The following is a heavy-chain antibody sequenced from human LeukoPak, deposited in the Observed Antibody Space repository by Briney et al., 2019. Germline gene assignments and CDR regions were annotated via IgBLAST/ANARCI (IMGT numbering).Heavy chain of an antibody. Sequence: GGSLRLSCAASGFTFSSYGMHWVRQAPGKGLDWVAFIHHDGSNKYYADSVRGRFTISRDNSKNTLYLQMNSLRAEDTAVYYCARGNNGVGYSYGFGNYFDYWGQGTLVTVSS. D-gene: IGHD5-18*01. CDR2: IHHDGSNK. CDR1: GFTFSSYG. V-gene: IGHV3-30*02. CDR3: ARGNNGVGYSYGFGNYFDY. J-gene: IGHJ4*02.